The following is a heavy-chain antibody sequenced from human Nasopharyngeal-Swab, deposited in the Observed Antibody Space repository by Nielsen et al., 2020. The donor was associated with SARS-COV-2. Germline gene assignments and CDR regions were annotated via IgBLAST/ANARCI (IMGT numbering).Heavy chain of an antibody. Sequence: ASVKVSCKASGYTFTSYAMHWVRQAPGQRLEWMGWINAGNGNTKYSQKFQGRVTIARDTSASTAYMELSSLRSDDTAVYYCARVQSVVVAGTDYYYYGMDVWGQGTTVTVSS. CDR1: GYTFTSYA. V-gene: IGHV1-3*01. CDR3: ARVQSVVVAGTDYYYYGMDV. J-gene: IGHJ6*02. D-gene: IGHD2-15*01. CDR2: INAGNGNT.